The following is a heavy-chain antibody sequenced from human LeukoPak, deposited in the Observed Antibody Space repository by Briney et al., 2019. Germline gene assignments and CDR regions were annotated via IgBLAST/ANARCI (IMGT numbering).Heavy chain of an antibody. CDR1: GLSVRSNY. J-gene: IGHJ4*02. CDR3: ARNENSGWGYFDY. V-gene: IGHV3-53*01. Sequence: GGSLRLSCAASGLSVRSNYSTWVRQAPGKGLEWVSVIHTGGSAHYADSVKGRFIISRDNSKNTLYLQINNLRAEDTAVYYCARNENSGWGYFDYWGQGTLVTVSS. CDR2: IHTGGSA. D-gene: IGHD5-12*01.